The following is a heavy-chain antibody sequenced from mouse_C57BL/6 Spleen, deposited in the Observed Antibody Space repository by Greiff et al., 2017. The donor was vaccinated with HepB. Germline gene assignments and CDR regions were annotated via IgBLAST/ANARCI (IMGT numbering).Heavy chain of an antibody. CDR3: ARRNLDYYGSSYWFAY. Sequence: EVKLQESGPVLVKPGASVKMSCKASGYTFTDYYMNWVKQSHGKSLEWIGVINPYNGGTSYNQKFKGKATLTVDKSSSTAYMELNSLTSEDSAVYYCARRNLDYYGSSYWFAYWGQGTLVTVSA. J-gene: IGHJ3*01. CDR2: INPYNGGT. CDR1: GYTFTDYY. V-gene: IGHV1-19*01. D-gene: IGHD1-1*01.